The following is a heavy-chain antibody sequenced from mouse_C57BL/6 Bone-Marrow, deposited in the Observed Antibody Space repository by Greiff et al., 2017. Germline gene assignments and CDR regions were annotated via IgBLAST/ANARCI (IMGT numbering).Heavy chain of an antibody. J-gene: IGHJ3*01. V-gene: IGHV14-2*01. CDR3: APLLWYPWFAY. CDR2: IDPEDGEN. CDR1: GFNIKDYY. D-gene: IGHD2-1*01. Sequence: EVQLQQSGAELVKPGASVKLSCTASGFNIKDYYMHWVKQRTEQGLEWIGRIDPEDGENKYAPKFQGKATIKADTSSNTAYLQLSSLTSEDTAVYYCAPLLWYPWFAYWGQGTLVTVSA.